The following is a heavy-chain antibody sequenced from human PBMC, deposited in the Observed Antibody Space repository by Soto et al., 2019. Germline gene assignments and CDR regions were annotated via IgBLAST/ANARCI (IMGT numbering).Heavy chain of an antibody. Sequence: PGESLKISCKASGYTFTTYWIGWVRQMPGKGLEWMGIIYPGDSDTRYSPSFQGQVIISADKSINIAYLQWSSLKASDTALYYSGRQGMPVFCIWWFGPWGQVTLFAVSS. CDR3: GRQGMPVFCIWWFGP. CDR2: IYPGDSDT. J-gene: IGHJ5*02. CDR1: GYTFTTYW. V-gene: IGHV5-51*01. D-gene: IGHD3-3*01.